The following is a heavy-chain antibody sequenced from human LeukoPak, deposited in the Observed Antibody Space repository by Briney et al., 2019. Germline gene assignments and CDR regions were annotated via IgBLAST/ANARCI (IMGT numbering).Heavy chain of an antibody. D-gene: IGHD3-10*01. CDR3: ARAKMIRGIIPFDY. CDR1: GDSISGHY. J-gene: IGHJ4*02. CDR2: IFYSGST. Sequence: PSETLSLTCTVSGDSISGHYWSWIRQPPGKGLEWIGYIFYSGSTNYNPSLKSRVTMSVDVAKNQLSLRLTSVTAADTAVYYCARAKMIRGIIPFDYWGQGTRVTVSS. V-gene: IGHV4-59*11.